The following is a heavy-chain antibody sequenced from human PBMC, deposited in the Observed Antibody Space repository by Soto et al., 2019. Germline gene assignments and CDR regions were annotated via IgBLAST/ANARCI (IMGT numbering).Heavy chain of an antibody. CDR2: IIPIFGTT. J-gene: IGHJ3*02. CDR1: GGTFSNYA. D-gene: IGHD6-13*01. V-gene: IGHV1-69*15. CDR3: ARELPPAPGSFREDALDI. Sequence: QVQLVQSGAELKKPGSSVKVSCQASGGTFSNYAISWVRQAPGQGLEWMGKIIPIFGTTNYAQNFRGRVTITAYEYTTPASMELSSLRSNDTALYYCARELPPAPGSFREDALDIWGQGTMITVSS.